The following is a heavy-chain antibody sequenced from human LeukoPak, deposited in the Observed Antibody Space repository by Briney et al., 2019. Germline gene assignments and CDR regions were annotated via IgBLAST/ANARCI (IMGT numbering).Heavy chain of an antibody. V-gene: IGHV3-33*01. Sequence: GGSLRLSCAASGFTFSSYGMHWVRQAPGKGLEWVAVIWYDGSNKYYADSVKGRFTISRDNSKNTLYLQMNSLRAEDTAVYYCARQLGYCAAGTCYFDSWGHGTQVTVSS. J-gene: IGHJ4*01. CDR2: IWYDGSNK. D-gene: IGHD2-8*02. CDR3: ARQLGYCAAGTCYFDS. CDR1: GFTFSSYG.